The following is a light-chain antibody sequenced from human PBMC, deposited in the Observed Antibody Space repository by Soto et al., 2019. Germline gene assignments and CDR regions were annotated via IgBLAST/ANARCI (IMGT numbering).Light chain of an antibody. CDR3: QQYYSYAQG. CDR1: QGISSY. J-gene: IGKJ4*01. Sequence: AIRMTQSPSSLSASTGDRVTITCRASQGISSYLAWYQQKPGKAPKLLIYAASTLQSGVPSRFSGSGSGTDFTLTISCLQSEDFATYYCQQYYSYAQGFGGGTKVDIK. V-gene: IGKV1-8*01. CDR2: AAS.